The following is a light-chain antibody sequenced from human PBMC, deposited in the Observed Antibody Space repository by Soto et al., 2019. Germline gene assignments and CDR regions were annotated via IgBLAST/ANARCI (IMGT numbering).Light chain of an antibody. J-gene: IGLJ3*02. CDR3: CSYAGSGTGV. CDR2: EGS. Sequence: QSALTQPASVSGSPGQSITISCTGTSSDVGSYNLVSWCQQHPGTAPKLMIYEGSKRPSGVSNRFSGSKSGTTASLTISGLQAEDDAYYYGCSYAGSGTGVFGGGTKLTVL. V-gene: IGLV2-23*01. CDR1: SSDVGSYNL.